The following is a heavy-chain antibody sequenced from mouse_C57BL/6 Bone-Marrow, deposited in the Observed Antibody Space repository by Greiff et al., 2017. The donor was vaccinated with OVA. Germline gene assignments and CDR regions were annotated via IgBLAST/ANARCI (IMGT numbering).Heavy chain of an antibody. D-gene: IGHD2-5*01. Sequence: EVQLQQSGPELVKPGASVKISCKASGYTFTDYYMNWVKQSPGKSLEWIGDIIPTNGFTSYNKKFKGKATLTVDKSSSTAYMELRSLTSEDSAVYYCARVGAYYSKGWFAYWGQGTLVTVSA. V-gene: IGHV1-26*01. CDR1: GYTFTDYY. J-gene: IGHJ3*01. CDR3: ARVGAYYSKGWFAY. CDR2: IIPTNGFT.